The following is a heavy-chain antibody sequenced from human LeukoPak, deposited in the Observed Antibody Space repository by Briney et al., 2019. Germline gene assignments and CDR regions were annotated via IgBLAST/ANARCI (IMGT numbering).Heavy chain of an antibody. Sequence: PSETLSLTCTVSGGSISSYYWSWIRQPPGKGLEWIGYIHYSGSTHYNPSIKSRVTISVDTSKNQVSLKLRSVTAADTAVYYCARTTEGYAGGPGYSYYYYMDVWGKGTTVTISS. CDR1: GGSISSYY. J-gene: IGHJ6*03. V-gene: IGHV4-59*01. CDR3: ARTTEGYAGGPGYSYYYYMDV. CDR2: IHYSGST. D-gene: IGHD5-12*01.